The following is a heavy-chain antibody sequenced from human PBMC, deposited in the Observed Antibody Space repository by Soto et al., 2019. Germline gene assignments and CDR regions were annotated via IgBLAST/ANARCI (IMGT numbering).Heavy chain of an antibody. Sequence: ASVKVSCKASGYTFTNDGIHWVRQAPGQRPEWMGWINTDNGNTDYSQKFQGRLTITRDTSASTAYMELSSLRSADTAVYYCARATCSIATCYSGFEYWGQVTLVTVS. CDR3: ARATCSIATCYSGFEY. J-gene: IGHJ4*02. D-gene: IGHD2-15*01. CDR1: GYTFTNDG. V-gene: IGHV1-3*04. CDR2: INTDNGNT.